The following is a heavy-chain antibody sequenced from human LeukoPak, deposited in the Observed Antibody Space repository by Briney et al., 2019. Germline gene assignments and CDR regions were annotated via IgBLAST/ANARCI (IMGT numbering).Heavy chain of an antibody. Sequence: GGSLRPSCAASGFTVSSNYMSWVRQAPGKGLEWVSVIYSGGSTYYADSVKGRFTISRDNSKNTLYLQMNSLRAEDTAVYYCARGSRGWGKDVWGQGTTVTVSS. CDR1: GFTVSSNY. CDR2: IYSGGST. CDR3: ARGSRGWGKDV. V-gene: IGHV3-66*01. D-gene: IGHD6-19*01. J-gene: IGHJ6*02.